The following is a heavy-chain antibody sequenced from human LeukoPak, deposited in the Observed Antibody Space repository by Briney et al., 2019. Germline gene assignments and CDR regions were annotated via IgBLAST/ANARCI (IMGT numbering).Heavy chain of an antibody. D-gene: IGHD2/OR15-2a*01. CDR3: ARDGFYGRTEDYYYYYGMDV. Sequence: PSETLSLTCTVSGGSISSYYWSWIRQPPGKGLEWTGYIYYSGSTNYNPSLKSRVTISVDTSKNQFSLKVSSVTAADTAVYYCARDGFYGRTEDYYYYYGMDVWGQGTTVTVSS. CDR2: IYYSGST. V-gene: IGHV4-59*01. J-gene: IGHJ6*02. CDR1: GGSISSYY.